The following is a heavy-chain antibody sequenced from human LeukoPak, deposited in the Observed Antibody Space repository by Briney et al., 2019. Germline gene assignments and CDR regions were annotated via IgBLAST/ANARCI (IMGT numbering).Heavy chain of an antibody. CDR1: GFTFSSYG. J-gene: IGHJ4*02. D-gene: IGHD3-10*01. CDR3: ARDPMVRGPPSYYFDY. CDR2: IWYDGSNK. V-gene: IGHV3-33*01. Sequence: PGGSPRLSCAASGFTFSSYGMHWVRQAPGKGLEWVAVIWYDGSNKYYADSVKGRFTISRDNSKNTLYLQMNSLRAEDTAVYYCARDPMVRGPPSYYFDYWGQGTLVTVSS.